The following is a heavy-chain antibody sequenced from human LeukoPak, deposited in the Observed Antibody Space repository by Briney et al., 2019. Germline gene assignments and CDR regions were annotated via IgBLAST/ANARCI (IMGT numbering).Heavy chain of an antibody. CDR1: GFTFSSYA. CDR2: ISYDGSNK. J-gene: IGHJ5*02. V-gene: IGHV3-30*04. D-gene: IGHD2-15*01. CDR3: ARDAPGYCSGGTCYNKWFDP. Sequence: GRSLRLSCAASGFTFSSYAIHWVRQAPGKGLEWMAVISYDGSNKYHADSVEGRFTISRDNSKNTLYLQMNSLRPEDTAVYYCARDAPGYCSGGTCYNKWFDPWGQGTLVAVSS.